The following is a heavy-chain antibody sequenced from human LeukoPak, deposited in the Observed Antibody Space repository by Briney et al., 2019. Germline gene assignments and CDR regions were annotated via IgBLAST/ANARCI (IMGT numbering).Heavy chain of an antibody. CDR3: ARVQRELMWYYDY. V-gene: IGHV3-20*04. CDR2: INWNGGST. D-gene: IGHD1-1*01. Sequence: PGGSLRLSCAASGFTFDDYGMSWVRQAPGKGLEGVSGINWNGGSTGYADSVKGRFTVSRGNAKNSLYLQMNSLRVEDTALYYCARVQRELMWYYDYWGQGTLVTVSS. J-gene: IGHJ4*02. CDR1: GFTFDDYG.